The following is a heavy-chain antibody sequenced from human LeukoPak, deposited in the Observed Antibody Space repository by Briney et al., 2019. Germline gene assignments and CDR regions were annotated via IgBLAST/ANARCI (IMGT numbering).Heavy chain of an antibody. J-gene: IGHJ4*02. Sequence: SETLSLTCAVYGGSFSGYYWSWIRQPPGKGLEWIGEINHSGSTNYNPSLKSRVTISVDTSKNQFSLKLSSVTAADTAVYYCARRRAATIDYWGQGTLVTVSS. D-gene: IGHD6-25*01. CDR3: ARRRAATIDY. CDR2: INHSGST. V-gene: IGHV4-34*01. CDR1: GGSFSGYY.